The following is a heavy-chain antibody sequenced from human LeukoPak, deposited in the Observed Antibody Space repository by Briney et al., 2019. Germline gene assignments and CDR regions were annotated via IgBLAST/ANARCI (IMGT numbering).Heavy chain of an antibody. CDR1: GFTFSSYE. CDR2: ISSSGSTI. CDR3: VRVALYYYGSEGYFFFEH. D-gene: IGHD3-10*01. V-gene: IGHV3-48*03. J-gene: IGHJ4*02. Sequence: PGGSLRLSCAASGFTFSSYEMNWVRQAPGKVLEWVSYISSSGSTIYYADSVKGRFTISRDNAKNSLYLQMNSLRAEDTAIYYCVRVALYYYGSEGYFFFEHWGQGTPVTASS.